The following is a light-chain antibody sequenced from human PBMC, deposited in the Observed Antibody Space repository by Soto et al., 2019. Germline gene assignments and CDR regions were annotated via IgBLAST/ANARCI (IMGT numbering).Light chain of an antibody. Sequence: EIVLTQSPGTLSLSPGERATLSCRASQSVSSSYLAWYQQKPGQAPRLLIYGASRRAPGIPDRFSGYGSGTDFTLTISRVEPEEFAVYYCQQYARSPETFGQGTKVDFK. V-gene: IGKV3-20*01. J-gene: IGKJ1*01. CDR2: GAS. CDR3: QQYARSPET. CDR1: QSVSSSY.